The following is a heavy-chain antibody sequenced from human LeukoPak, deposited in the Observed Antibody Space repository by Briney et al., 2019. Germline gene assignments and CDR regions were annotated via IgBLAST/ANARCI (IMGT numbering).Heavy chain of an antibody. CDR2: IYYSGTT. J-gene: IGHJ4*02. V-gene: IGHV4-59*01. CDR1: GGSISSYY. D-gene: IGHD3-10*01. Sequence: SETLSLTCTVSGGSISSYYWSWIRQPPGKGLEWIGYIYYSGTTNYNPSLKSRVTISVDTSKNQFSLKLSSVTAADTAVYYCAKDRRITMVRGVLEYWGQGTLVTVSS. CDR3: AKDRRITMVRGVLEY.